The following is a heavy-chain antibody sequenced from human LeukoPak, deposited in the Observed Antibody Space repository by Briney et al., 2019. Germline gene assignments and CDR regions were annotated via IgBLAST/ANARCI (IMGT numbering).Heavy chain of an antibody. CDR2: ISWNSGSI. CDR3: AKAAYHYGSGSYYYFDY. V-gene: IGHV3-9*03. Sequence: GESLRLSCAASGFTFDDYAMHWVRQAPGKGLEWVSGISWNSGSIGYADSVRGRFTISRDNAKNSLYLQMNSLRAEDMALYYCAKAAYHYGSGSYYYFDYWGQGTLITVSS. D-gene: IGHD3-10*01. CDR1: GFTFDDYA. J-gene: IGHJ4*02.